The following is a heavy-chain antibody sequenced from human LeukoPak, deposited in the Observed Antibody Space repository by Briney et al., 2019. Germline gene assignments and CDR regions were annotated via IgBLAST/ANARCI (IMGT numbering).Heavy chain of an antibody. CDR3: AKEWELQSYYYYYMDV. CDR1: GFSFRDHW. V-gene: IGHV3-74*03. J-gene: IGHJ6*03. D-gene: IGHD1-26*01. CDR2: INTAETIT. Sequence: GGSLRLSCAASGFSFRDHWMHRVRQVPGKRLMWVSRINTAETITSYADSVKGRFIIDRDNAKSTLYLQMNSLRGEDTAVYYCAKEWELQSYYYYYMDVWGKGTTVTVSS.